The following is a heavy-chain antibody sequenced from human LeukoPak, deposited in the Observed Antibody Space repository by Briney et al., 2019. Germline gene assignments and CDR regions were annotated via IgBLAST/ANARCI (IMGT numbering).Heavy chain of an antibody. CDR3: ARELRTRSSWYSDY. CDR2: INPNSGGT. J-gene: IGHJ4*02. CDR1: GYTFTGYY. D-gene: IGHD6-13*01. Sequence: ALVKVSCKASGYTFTGYYMHWVRQAPGQGLEWMGWINPNSGGTNYAQKFQGRVTMTRDTSISTAYMELSRLRSDDTAVYYCARELRTRSSWYSDYWGQGTLVTVSS. V-gene: IGHV1-2*02.